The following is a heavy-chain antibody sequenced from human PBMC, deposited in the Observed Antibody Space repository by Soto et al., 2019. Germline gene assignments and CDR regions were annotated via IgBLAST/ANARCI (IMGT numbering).Heavy chain of an antibody. CDR1: GGSISSGGYS. CDR3: ARDRSGSSWPNWFDP. V-gene: IGHV4-30-2*01. Sequence: SETLSLTCAVSGGSISSGGYSWSWIRQPPGKGLEWIGYIYHSGSTYYNPSLKSRVTISVDRSKNQLSLKLSSVTAADTAVYYCARDRSGSSWPNWFDPWGQGTLVTVSS. CDR2: IYHSGST. J-gene: IGHJ5*02. D-gene: IGHD6-13*01.